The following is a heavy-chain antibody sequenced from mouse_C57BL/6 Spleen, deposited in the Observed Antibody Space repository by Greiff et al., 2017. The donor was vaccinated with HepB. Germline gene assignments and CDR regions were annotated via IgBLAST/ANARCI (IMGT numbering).Heavy chain of an antibody. CDR1: GYTFTSYW. V-gene: IGHV1-59*01. Sequence: QVQLQQPGAELVRPGTSVKLSCKASGYTFTSYWMHWVKQRPGQGLEWIGVIDPSESYTNYNQKFKGKATLTVDTSSSTAYMQLSSLTSEDSAVYYCARCYSNIYWYFDVWGTGTTVTVSS. D-gene: IGHD2-5*01. CDR2: IDPSESYT. J-gene: IGHJ1*03. CDR3: ARCYSNIYWYFDV.